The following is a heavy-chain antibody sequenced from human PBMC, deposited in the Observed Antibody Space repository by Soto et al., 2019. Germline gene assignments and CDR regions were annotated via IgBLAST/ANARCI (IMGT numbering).Heavy chain of an antibody. D-gene: IGHD1-1*01. CDR3: VYTSGWQHTT. Sequence: QITLKESGPTLVKPTQTLTLTCTFSGFSLSSTAVGVAWIRRPPGKALEWLALLYWNDDNRYSPSLKSRLTLTKDTSKNQVILTLIDVDPVDTATYYCVYTSGWQHTTWGQGTLVTVSS. CDR1: GFSLSSTAVG. CDR2: LYWNDDN. J-gene: IGHJ5*02. V-gene: IGHV2-5*01.